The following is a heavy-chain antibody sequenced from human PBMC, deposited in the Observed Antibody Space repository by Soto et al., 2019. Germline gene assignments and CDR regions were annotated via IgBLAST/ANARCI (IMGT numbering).Heavy chain of an antibody. Sequence: QVQLVQSGAEVKKPGSSVKVSCKASGGTFSSYTISWVRQAPGQGLEWMGRIIPILGIANYAQKFQGRVTITADKSTSTAYMELSSLRSEDTAVYYCARAMVRGDGYNWFDPWGQGTLVTVSS. CDR2: IIPILGIA. V-gene: IGHV1-69*02. CDR3: ARAMVRGDGYNWFDP. D-gene: IGHD3-10*01. CDR1: GGTFSSYT. J-gene: IGHJ5*02.